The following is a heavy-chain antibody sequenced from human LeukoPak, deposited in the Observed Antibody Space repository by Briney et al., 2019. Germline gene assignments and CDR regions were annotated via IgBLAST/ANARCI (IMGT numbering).Heavy chain of an antibody. D-gene: IGHD3-22*01. CDR3: AKVGDGSGSFDY. CDR2: ISGSGGST. Sequence: GGSLRLSCAASGFTFSSYAMSWVRQAPGKGLEWVSAISGSGGSTYYADSVKGRFTISRDNSKNTLYLQMNSLRAEDTTVYYCAKVGDGSGSFDYWGQGTLVTVSS. V-gene: IGHV3-23*01. J-gene: IGHJ4*02. CDR1: GFTFSSYA.